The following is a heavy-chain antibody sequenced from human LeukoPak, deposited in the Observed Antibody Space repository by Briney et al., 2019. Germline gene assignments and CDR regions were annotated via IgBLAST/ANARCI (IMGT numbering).Heavy chain of an antibody. CDR1: RGGLEDNY. V-gene: IGHV4-59*01. J-gene: IGHJ5*01. CDR2: VYHNGHS. D-gene: IGHD2-15*01. CDR3: ASLGYSSGWLDS. Sequence: SLSLTVEVSRGGLEDNYRNWLQHLPGKGLEWIGYVYHNGHSDYNPSLKSRVTISVDTSTSQFSLKMISVTAADTAVYYCASLGYSSGWLDSWGHGSLVIVSS.